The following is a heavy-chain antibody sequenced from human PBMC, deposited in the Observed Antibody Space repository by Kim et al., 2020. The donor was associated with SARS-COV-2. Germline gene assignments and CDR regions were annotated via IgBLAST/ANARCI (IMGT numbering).Heavy chain of an antibody. CDR3: ARSLGYCSSTSCYFNWFDP. CDR1: GGSFSGYY. J-gene: IGHJ5*02. D-gene: IGHD2-2*01. Sequence: SETLSLTCAVYGGSFSGYYWSWIRQPPGKGLEWIGEINHSGSTNYNPSLKSRVTISVDTSKNQFSLKLSSVTAADTAVYYCARSLGYCSSTSCYFNWFDP. V-gene: IGHV4-34*01. CDR2: INHSGST.